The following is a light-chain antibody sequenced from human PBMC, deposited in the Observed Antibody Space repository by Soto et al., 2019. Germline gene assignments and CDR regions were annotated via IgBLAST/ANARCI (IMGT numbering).Light chain of an antibody. J-gene: IGLJ3*02. V-gene: IGLV4-69*01. CDR3: QTWGTGIRV. CDR1: SGHSSYA. Sequence: QAVLTQSPSASASLGPSVKLTCTLSSGHSSYAIAWHQQQPEKGPRYLMKLNSDGSHSKGDGIPDRFSGSSSGAERYLTISSLQSEDEADYYCQTWGTGIRVFGGGTKLTVL. CDR2: LNSDGSH.